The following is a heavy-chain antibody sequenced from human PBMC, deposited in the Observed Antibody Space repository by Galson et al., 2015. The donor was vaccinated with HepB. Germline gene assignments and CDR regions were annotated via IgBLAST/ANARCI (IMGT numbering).Heavy chain of an antibody. J-gene: IGHJ6*02. CDR3: ARDRRYSYDYYDSSGWANSYYYGMDV. Sequence: SLRLSCAASGFTFKSYGMNWVRQAPGKGLEWLSYIGDNIKTRFYADHVKGRFTVARDDVENLLYLQMNSLRDEDTAVYYCARDRRYSYDYYDSSGWANSYYYGMDVWGQGTTVTVSS. V-gene: IGHV3-48*02. CDR1: GFTFKSYG. CDR2: IGDNIKTR. D-gene: IGHD3-22*01.